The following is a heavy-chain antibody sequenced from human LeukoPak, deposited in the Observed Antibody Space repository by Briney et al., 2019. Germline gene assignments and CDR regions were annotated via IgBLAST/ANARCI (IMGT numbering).Heavy chain of an antibody. CDR3: AIAVAGIDYFDY. CDR2: MNPNSGNT. J-gene: IGHJ4*02. CDR1: GYTFTSYD. D-gene: IGHD6-19*01. V-gene: IGHV1-8*01. Sequence: ASVKVSCTASGYTFTSYDINWVRQATGQGLEWMGWMNPNSGNTGYAQKFQGRDTMTRNTSISTAYMELSSLRSEDTAVYYCAIAVAGIDYFDYWGQGTLVTVSS.